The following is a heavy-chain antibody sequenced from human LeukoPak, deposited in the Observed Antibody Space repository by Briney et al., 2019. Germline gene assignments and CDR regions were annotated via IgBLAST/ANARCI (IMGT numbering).Heavy chain of an antibody. D-gene: IGHD3/OR15-3a*01. CDR1: GFTFSSYS. Sequence: GGSLRLSCAASGFTFSSYSMNWVRQAPGKGLEWVSSISPSSGYIYYADSAKGRFTISRDDAKNSLCLQMNSLRAEDTAVYYCARGDVTTYVYEFWGQGAPVTVSS. CDR3: ARGDVTTYVYEF. V-gene: IGHV3-21*06. CDR2: ISPSSGYI. J-gene: IGHJ4*02.